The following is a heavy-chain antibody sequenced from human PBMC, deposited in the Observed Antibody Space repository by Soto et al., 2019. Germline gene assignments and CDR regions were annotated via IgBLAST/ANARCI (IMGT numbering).Heavy chain of an antibody. CDR2: ISYDGSNK. CDR1: GFTFSSYA. Sequence: GGSLRLSCAASGFTFSSYAMHWVRQAPGKGLEWVAVISYDGSNKYYADSVKGRFTISRDNSKNTLYLQMNSLRAEDTAVYYCARDSLRRPWIQLWLQYPDYWGQGTLVTVSS. J-gene: IGHJ4*02. V-gene: IGHV3-30-3*01. D-gene: IGHD5-18*01. CDR3: ARDSLRRPWIQLWLQYPDY.